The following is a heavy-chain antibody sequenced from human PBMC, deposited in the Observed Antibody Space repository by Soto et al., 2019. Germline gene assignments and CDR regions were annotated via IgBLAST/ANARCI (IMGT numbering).Heavy chain of an antibody. Sequence: ASETLSLTCTVSGGSIISYYWSWIRQPPGKGLEWIGYIYYSGSTNYNPSLKSRVTISVDTSKNQFSLKLSSVTAADTAVYYCATRAADYDFWSGYYSYYYYMDVWGKGTTVTVSS. CDR3: ATRAADYDFWSGYYSYYYYMDV. CDR2: IYYSGST. V-gene: IGHV4-59*08. D-gene: IGHD3-3*01. J-gene: IGHJ6*03. CDR1: GGSIISYY.